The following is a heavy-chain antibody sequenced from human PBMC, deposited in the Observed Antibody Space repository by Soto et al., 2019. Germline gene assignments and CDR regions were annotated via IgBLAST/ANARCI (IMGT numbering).Heavy chain of an antibody. CDR2: IYYSGST. V-gene: IGHV4-59*01. Sequence: SETLSLTCTVSGGSIRSYYWSWIRQPPGKGLEWIGYIYYSGSTNYNPSLKSRVTISVDTSKNQFSLKLSSVTAADTAVYYCAREGLSWLDYWGQGTLVTVSS. D-gene: IGHD6-13*01. J-gene: IGHJ4*02. CDR1: GGSIRSYY. CDR3: AREGLSWLDY.